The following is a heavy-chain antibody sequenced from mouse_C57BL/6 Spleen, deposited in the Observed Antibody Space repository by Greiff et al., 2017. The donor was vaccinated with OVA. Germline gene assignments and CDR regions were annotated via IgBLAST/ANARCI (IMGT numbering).Heavy chain of an antibody. CDR2: IYPSASET. CDR3: ASRLTGYWYFDV. D-gene: IGHD4-1*01. J-gene: IGHJ1*03. CDR1: GYTFTSSW. V-gene: IGHV1-61*01. Sequence: QVQLQQPGAELVRPGSSVKLSCKASGYTFTSSWMDWVKQRPGQGLEWIGNIYPSASETHYNQKFKDKATLTVDKSSSTAYMQLSSLTSEDSAVYDCASRLTGYWYFDVWGTGTTVTVSS.